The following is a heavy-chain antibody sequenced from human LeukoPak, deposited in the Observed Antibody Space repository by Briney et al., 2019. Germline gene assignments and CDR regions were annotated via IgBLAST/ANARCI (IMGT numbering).Heavy chain of an antibody. CDR3: ARGRPVDYAWGSYRPYYFDY. CDR2: INHSGST. J-gene: IGHJ4*02. V-gene: IGHV4-34*01. D-gene: IGHD3-16*02. Sequence: SETLSLTCAVYGGSFSGYYWSWIRQPPGKGLEWIGEINHSGSTNYNPSLKGRVTISVDTSKNQFSLKLSSVTAADTAVYYCARGRPVDYAWGSYRPYYFDYWGQGTLVTVSS. CDR1: GGSFSGYY.